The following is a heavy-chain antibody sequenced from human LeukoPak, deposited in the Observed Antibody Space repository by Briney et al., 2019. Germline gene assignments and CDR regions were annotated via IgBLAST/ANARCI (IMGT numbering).Heavy chain of an antibody. CDR3: ARDWFTYYYGSGSYS. V-gene: IGHV3-21*01. J-gene: IGHJ5*02. Sequence: PGGSLRLSCAASGFTFGSYSMNWVRQAPGKGLEWVSSISSSSSYIYYADSVKGRFTISRDNAKNSLYLQMNSLRAEDTAVYYCARDWFTYYYGSGSYSWGQGTLVTVSS. CDR2: ISSSSSYI. D-gene: IGHD3-10*01. CDR1: GFTFGSYS.